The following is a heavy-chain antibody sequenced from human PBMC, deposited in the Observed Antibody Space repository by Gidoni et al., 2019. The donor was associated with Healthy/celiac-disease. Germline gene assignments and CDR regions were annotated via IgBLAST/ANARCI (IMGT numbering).Heavy chain of an antibody. CDR3: AKDRTYYKSPPRNYGMDV. J-gene: IGHJ6*02. D-gene: IGHD1-26*01. Sequence: QMQLVESGGGVFQPGSSLSLSCAASGFTFSSSGMHWVRQAPGKGLEWVAVIPFDGSNKYYAESVKGRFTISRDNSKNTLYLQMNSLRAEDTAVYYCAKDRTYYKSPPRNYGMDVWGQGTTVTVSS. CDR2: IPFDGSNK. V-gene: IGHV3-30*18. CDR1: GFTFSSSG.